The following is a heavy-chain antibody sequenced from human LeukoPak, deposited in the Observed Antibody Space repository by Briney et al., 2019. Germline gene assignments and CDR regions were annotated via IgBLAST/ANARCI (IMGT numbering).Heavy chain of an antibody. Sequence: ASVKVSCKASGGTFSSYAISWVRQAPGQGLEWMGGIIPIFGTANYAQKFQGRVTITADESTSTAYMELSSLRSEDTAVYYCASHSSSWYRTSDYYYYYMDVWGKGTTVTISS. D-gene: IGHD6-13*01. J-gene: IGHJ6*03. CDR3: ASHSSSWYRTSDYYYYYMDV. CDR1: GGTFSSYA. CDR2: IIPIFGTA. V-gene: IGHV1-69*13.